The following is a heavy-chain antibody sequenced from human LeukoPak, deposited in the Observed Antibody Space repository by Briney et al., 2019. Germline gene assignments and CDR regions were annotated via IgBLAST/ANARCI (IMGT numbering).Heavy chain of an antibody. D-gene: IGHD2-21*02. CDR1: GFTFSTYA. J-gene: IGHJ3*01. CDR2: MSYDEGTK. V-gene: IGHV3-30-3*01. CDR3: ARGGAYCRGDCPLDAFDP. Sequence: GGSLRLSCAASGFTFSTYAMHWVRQAPGKGLEWVAHMSYDEGTKYYADSVKGRFTISRDNSKNTLYLQMNSLRAEDTAFYYCARGGAYCRGDCPLDAFDPWGQGTMVTVSS.